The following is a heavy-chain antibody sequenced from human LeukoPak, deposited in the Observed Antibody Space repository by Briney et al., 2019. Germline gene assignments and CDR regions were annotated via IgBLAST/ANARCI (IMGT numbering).Heavy chain of an antibody. D-gene: IGHD6-6*01. J-gene: IGHJ3*02. CDR2: ISYDGSKK. V-gene: IGHV3-30*18. CDR1: GFTFSSYG. CDR3: AKGRFLYSSSPDDAFDI. Sequence: PGRSLRLSCAASGFTFSSYGMHWVRQAPGKGLEWVAVISYDGSKKYYVDSAKGRFTISGDNSKNTLYLQMNSLRAEDTAVYYCAKGRFLYSSSPDDAFDIWGQGTMVTVSS.